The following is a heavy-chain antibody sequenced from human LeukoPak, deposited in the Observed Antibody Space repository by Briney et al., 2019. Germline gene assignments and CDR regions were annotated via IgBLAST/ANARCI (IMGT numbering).Heavy chain of an antibody. CDR1: GFTFSSYG. D-gene: IGHD3-10*01. CDR2: ISYDGSNK. CDR3: AKAKGRYYHYAMDV. Sequence: GGSLRLSCAASGFTFSSYGMHWVRQAPGKGLEWVAVISYDGSNKYYADSVKGRFTISRDNAKNSLYLQMNSLRGEDTALYYCAKAKGRYYHYAMDVWGQGPRSPSP. J-gene: IGHJ6*02. V-gene: IGHV3-30*18.